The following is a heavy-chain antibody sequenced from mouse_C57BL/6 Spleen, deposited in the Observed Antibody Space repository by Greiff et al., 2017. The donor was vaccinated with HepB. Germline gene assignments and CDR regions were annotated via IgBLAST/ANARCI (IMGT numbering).Heavy chain of an antibody. Sequence: DVQLQESGPGMVKPSQSLSLTCTVPGYSITSGYDWHWIRHFPGNKLEWMGYISYSGSTNYNPSLKSRISITHDTSKNHFFLKLNSVTTEDTATYYCASTGTHWYFDVWGTGTTVTVSS. J-gene: IGHJ1*03. CDR1: GYSITSGYD. CDR3: ASTGTHWYFDV. V-gene: IGHV3-1*01. CDR2: ISYSGST. D-gene: IGHD4-1*02.